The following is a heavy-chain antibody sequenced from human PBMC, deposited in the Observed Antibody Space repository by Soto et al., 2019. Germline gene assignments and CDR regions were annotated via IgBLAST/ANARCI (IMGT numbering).Heavy chain of an antibody. V-gene: IGHV4-59*01. CDR3: AGYSSSWRWFDP. Sequence: SETLSLTCTVSGGSISSYYWSWIRQPPGKGLEWIGYIYYSGSTNYNPSLKGRVTISVDTSKNQFSLKLSSVTAADTAVYYCAGYSSSWRWFDPWGQGTLVTVSS. CDR2: IYYSGST. J-gene: IGHJ5*02. D-gene: IGHD6-13*01. CDR1: GGSISSYY.